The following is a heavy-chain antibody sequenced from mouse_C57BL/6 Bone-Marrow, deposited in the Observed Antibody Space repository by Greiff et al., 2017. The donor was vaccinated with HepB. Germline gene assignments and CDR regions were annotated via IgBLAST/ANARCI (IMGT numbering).Heavy chain of an antibody. V-gene: IGHV1-19*01. J-gene: IGHJ1*03. CDR2: INPYNGGT. CDR3: ARPIYYGSSYGYFDV. D-gene: IGHD1-1*01. CDR1: GYTFTDYY. Sequence: EVQLVESGPVLVKPGASVKMSCKASGYTFTDYYMNWVKQSHGKSLEWIGVINPYNGGTSYNQKFKGKATLTVDKSSSTAYMELNSLTSEDSAVYYCARPIYYGSSYGYFDVWGTGTTVTVSS.